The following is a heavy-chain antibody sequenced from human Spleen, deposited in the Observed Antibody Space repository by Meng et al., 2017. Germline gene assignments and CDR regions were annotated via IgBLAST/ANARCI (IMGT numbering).Heavy chain of an antibody. J-gene: IGHJ5*02. CDR3: ARRGVTYCSRTDCRPTWFDP. D-gene: IGHD2-2*01. CDR1: GFTFSNYE. CDR2: ISGSGDTI. Sequence: GESLKISCAASGFTFSNYEMNWIRQAPGKGLEWVSYISGSGDTIQYADSVKGRFTISRDNAKNSLFLQMNSLGAEDTALYYCARRGVTYCSRTDCRPTWFDPWGQGTLVTVSS. V-gene: IGHV3-48*03.